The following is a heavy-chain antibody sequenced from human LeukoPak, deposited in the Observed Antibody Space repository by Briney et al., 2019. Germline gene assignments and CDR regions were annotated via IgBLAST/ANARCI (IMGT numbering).Heavy chain of an antibody. J-gene: IGHJ4*02. CDR2: MYLSGTT. Sequence: SETLSLTCTVSGDSINSLDLWSWVRQPPGKGLEWIGEMYLSGTTHSNPSVKSRVTISIDKSKNQFFLNLSSVTAADTAVYYCATYYDILSGYTFDYWGQGTLVAVSS. V-gene: IGHV4-4*02. CDR3: ATYYDILSGYTFDY. CDR1: GDSINSLDL. D-gene: IGHD3-9*01.